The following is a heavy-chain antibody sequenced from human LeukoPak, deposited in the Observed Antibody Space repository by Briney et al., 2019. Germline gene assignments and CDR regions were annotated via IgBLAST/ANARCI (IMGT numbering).Heavy chain of an antibody. Sequence: ASVKVSCKASGYTFSSYDINWVRQATGQGLEWMGWMNPNSGNTGYAQKFQGRVTMTRNTSISTAYMELSSLRSEDTAVYYCARGRPSGYGHDILCGAFDIWGQGTMVTVPS. V-gene: IGHV1-8*01. CDR2: MNPNSGNT. D-gene: IGHD5-12*01. J-gene: IGHJ3*02. CDR1: GYTFSSYD. CDR3: ARGRPSGYGHDILCGAFDI.